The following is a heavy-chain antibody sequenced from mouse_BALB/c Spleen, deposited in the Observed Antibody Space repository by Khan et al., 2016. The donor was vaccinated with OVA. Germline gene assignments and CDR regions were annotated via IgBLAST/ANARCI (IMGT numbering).Heavy chain of an antibody. V-gene: IGHV1-84*01. CDR3: AREGYYGNYRAWFAY. Sequence: QIQLMQSGPELVKPGASVRISCKASGYTFTDYYINWMKQRPGQGLDWIGWIYPGNVNTKYNEKFKDKATLTADKSSSTAYMQLSSLTSEDSAVYFCAREGYYGNYRAWFAYWGQGTLVTVSA. CDR2: IYPGNVNT. D-gene: IGHD2-1*01. CDR1: GYTFTDYY. J-gene: IGHJ3*01.